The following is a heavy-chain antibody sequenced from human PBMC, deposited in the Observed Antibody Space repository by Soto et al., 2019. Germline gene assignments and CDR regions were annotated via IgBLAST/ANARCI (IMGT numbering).Heavy chain of an antibody. D-gene: IGHD3-22*01. CDR3: ARRSHYLISGYYFKN. CDR1: GGVFSNYA. J-gene: IGHJ4*02. V-gene: IGHV1-69*13. Sequence: SAKVSCKASGGVFSNYALTWLRQAPGQVLECVGGIVPVFGKPNYAPQFQGRVTVTADESTRTGHMELSSLTSEDTAMYYCARRSHYLISGYYFKNWGQGTLVNVSS. CDR2: IVPVFGKP.